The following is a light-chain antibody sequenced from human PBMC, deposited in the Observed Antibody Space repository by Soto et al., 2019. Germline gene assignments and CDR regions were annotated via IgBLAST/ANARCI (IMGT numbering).Light chain of an antibody. J-gene: IGKJ2*01. CDR3: QQYGSSPYT. CDR1: QSVSSSY. V-gene: IGKV3-20*01. Sequence: EIVLTQSPGTLSLSPGERATLSCRASQSVSSSYLAWYQQKPGQAPRLLIYGASSRATGIPDRFSGSGSGTVFTLTISRLEPEDFAVYYCQQYGSSPYTFGQGTTLEIK. CDR2: GAS.